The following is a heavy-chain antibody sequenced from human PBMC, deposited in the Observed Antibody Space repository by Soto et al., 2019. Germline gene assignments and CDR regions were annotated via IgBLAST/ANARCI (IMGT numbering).Heavy chain of an antibody. CDR2: ISGSGGST. J-gene: IGHJ4*02. D-gene: IGHD5-18*01. CDR1: GFTFSSYA. V-gene: IGHV3-23*01. CDR3: AKGHHSYAYDLFDY. Sequence: HPGGSLRLSCAASGFTFSSYAMSWVRQAPGKGLEWVSAISGSGGSTYYADSVKGRFTISRDNAKNSLYLQMNSLRAEDTALYYCAKGHHSYAYDLFDYWGQGTLVTVSS.